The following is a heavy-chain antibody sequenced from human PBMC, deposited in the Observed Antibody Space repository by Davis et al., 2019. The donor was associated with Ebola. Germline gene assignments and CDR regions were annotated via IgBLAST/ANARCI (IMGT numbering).Heavy chain of an antibody. CDR2: IYYSGST. Sequence: SETLSLTCTVSGGSISSYYWSWIRQPPEKGLEWIGYIYYSGSTNYNPSLKSRVTISVDTSKNQFSLKLSSVTAADTAVYYCARTTVTSYYYYGMDVWGQGTTVTVSS. D-gene: IGHD4-11*01. CDR1: GGSISSYY. CDR3: ARTTVTSYYYYGMDV. J-gene: IGHJ6*02. V-gene: IGHV4-59*01.